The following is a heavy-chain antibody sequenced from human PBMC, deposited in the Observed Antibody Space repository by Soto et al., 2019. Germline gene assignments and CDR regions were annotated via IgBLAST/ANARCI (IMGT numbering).Heavy chain of an antibody. CDR1: GFTFSGYN. V-gene: IGHV3-11*01. Sequence: QVQLVESGGGLVKPGGSLRLSCAASGFTFSGYNMSWIRQAPGKGLEWVSYITSSGSNTFDAESVKGRFTISRDNTMNLLYLQMNGLSAEDTAVYYCARSGTTSSAHHVDHWGQGTLVTVSS. J-gene: IGHJ4*02. CDR3: ARSGTTSSAHHVDH. CDR2: ITSSGSNT. D-gene: IGHD2-2*01.